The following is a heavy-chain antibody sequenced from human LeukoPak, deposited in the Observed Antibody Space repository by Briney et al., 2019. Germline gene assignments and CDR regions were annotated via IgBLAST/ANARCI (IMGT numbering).Heavy chain of an antibody. D-gene: IGHD5-18*01. Sequence: SEALSLTCSVSGGPISTYHWNWFRKSPGKGLEWIGYMESTGNSKYNPSLKSRVTISVDTFKNQVVLYLNSVTAADTAVYYCARDKQHSYARYFDHWGQGMLVTVSS. CDR3: ARDKQHSYARYFDH. CDR2: MESTGNS. J-gene: IGHJ4*02. V-gene: IGHV4-59*12. CDR1: GGPISTYH.